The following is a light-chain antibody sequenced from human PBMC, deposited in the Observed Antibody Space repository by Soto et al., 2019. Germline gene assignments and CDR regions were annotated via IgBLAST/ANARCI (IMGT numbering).Light chain of an antibody. CDR2: DNN. CDR1: SSNIGSNY. CDR3: GTWDSSLSAV. J-gene: IGLJ2*01. V-gene: IGLV1-51*01. Sequence: QSVLTQPPSVSAAPGQTVTISCSGSSSNIGSNYVSWYQHLPGTAPKLLIYDNNKRPSGIPDRFSGSQSGTSATLGITGLQTGDEADYYCGTWDSSLSAVFGGGTKLTVL.